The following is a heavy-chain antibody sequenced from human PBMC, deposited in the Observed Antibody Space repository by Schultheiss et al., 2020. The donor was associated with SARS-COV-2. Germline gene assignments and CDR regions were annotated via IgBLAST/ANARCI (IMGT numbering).Heavy chain of an antibody. Sequence: ASVKVSCKASGYTFTGYYMHWVRQAPGQGLEWMGWINPNSGGTNYAQKFQGRVTMTRDTSISTAYMELSRLRSDDTAVYYCARARVAGVLIDYWGQGTLVTVSS. CDR1: GYTFTGYY. J-gene: IGHJ4*02. D-gene: IGHD6-19*01. V-gene: IGHV1-2*02. CDR2: INPNSGGT. CDR3: ARARVAGVLIDY.